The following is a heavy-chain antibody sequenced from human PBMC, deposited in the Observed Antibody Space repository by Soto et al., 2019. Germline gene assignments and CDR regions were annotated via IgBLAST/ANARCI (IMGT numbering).Heavy chain of an antibody. Sequence: QVQLVQSGAEVKKPGSSVKVSCKASGGTLSSYVISWVRQAPGQGLEWMGGIIPIYGTANYAEKFQGRVTITADESTSTAYMELSRLRSEDTAIYYCARDLGGCSAGSCRYNWFDPWGQGTLVTVSS. D-gene: IGHD2-15*01. CDR3: ARDLGGCSAGSCRYNWFDP. V-gene: IGHV1-69*01. CDR1: GGTLSSYV. CDR2: IIPIYGTA. J-gene: IGHJ5*02.